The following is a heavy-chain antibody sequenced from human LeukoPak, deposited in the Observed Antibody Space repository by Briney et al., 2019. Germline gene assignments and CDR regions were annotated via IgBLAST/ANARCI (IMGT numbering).Heavy chain of an antibody. CDR1: GYTFTSYD. J-gene: IGHJ6*03. CDR2: MNPNSGDT. V-gene: IGHV1-8*01. CDR3: ATGGSEMATMTAAYYYYMDV. Sequence: ASVKVSCKASGYTFTSYDINWVRPATGQGLAWMGLMNPNSGDTGYAQKFQGRVTMTRNTSISTASMELSSLRSEDTAVYCCATGGSEMATMTAAYYYYMDVWGKGTTVTVSS. D-gene: IGHD5-24*01.